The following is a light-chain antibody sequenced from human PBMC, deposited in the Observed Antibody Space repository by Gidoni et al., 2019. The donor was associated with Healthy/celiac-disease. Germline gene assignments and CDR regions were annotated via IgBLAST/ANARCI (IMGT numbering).Light chain of an antibody. CDR3: NSRDSSSNEVV. Sequence: SSELTQDPAVSVALGQTVRITCQGDSLRSYYASWYQQKPGQAPVLVIYGKNNRPSGIPDRFSGSSSGNTASLTITGAQAEDEAEYYCNSRDSSSNEVVFGGGTKLTVL. CDR1: SLRSYY. CDR2: GKN. V-gene: IGLV3-19*01. J-gene: IGLJ2*01.